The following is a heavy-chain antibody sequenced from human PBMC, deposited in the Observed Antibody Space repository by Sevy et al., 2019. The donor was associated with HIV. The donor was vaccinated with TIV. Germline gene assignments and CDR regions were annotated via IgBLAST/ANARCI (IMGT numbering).Heavy chain of an antibody. CDR1: GFTFSDYY. J-gene: IGHJ4*02. CDR3: AIDLGWDGPSPHYFDY. Sequence: GGSLRLSCAASGFTFSDYYMSWIRKAPGKGLEWVSYISSSGSTIYYADSVKGRFTISRDNAKNSLYLQMNSLRAEYTAVYYCAIDLGWDGPSPHYFDYWSPGTLVTVSS. CDR2: ISSSGSTI. D-gene: IGHD1-26*01. V-gene: IGHV3-11*01.